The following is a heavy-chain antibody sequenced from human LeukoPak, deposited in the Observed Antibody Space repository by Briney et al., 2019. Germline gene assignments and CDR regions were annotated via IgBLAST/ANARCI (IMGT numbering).Heavy chain of an antibody. CDR1: GGYLSSGSYY. J-gene: IGHJ5*02. Sequence: SQTLSLTCTVSGGYLSSGSYYWSWIRQPGGEGLEWIVCIYNSGSTNYNPSLKSRVTITVDTSKNQFSLKLSSVPAADTAVYYCARGPTTMVRGVIGFDPWGQGTLVTVSS. D-gene: IGHD3-10*01. CDR3: ARGPTTMVRGVIGFDP. V-gene: IGHV4-61*02. CDR2: IYNSGST.